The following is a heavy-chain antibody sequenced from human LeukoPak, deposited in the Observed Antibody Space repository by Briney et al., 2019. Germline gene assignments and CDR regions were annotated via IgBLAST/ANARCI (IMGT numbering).Heavy chain of an antibody. CDR3: ARAYIAARYMDV. CDR1: GGTFSSYA. Sequence: ASVKVSCKASGGTFSSYAINWVRQAPGQGLEGMGGIIPIFGTANYAQKFQGRVTITADKSTTTAYMELSSLRSDDTAVYYCARAYIAARYMDVWGKGTTVTVSS. J-gene: IGHJ6*03. V-gene: IGHV1-69*06. CDR2: IIPIFGTA. D-gene: IGHD6-6*01.